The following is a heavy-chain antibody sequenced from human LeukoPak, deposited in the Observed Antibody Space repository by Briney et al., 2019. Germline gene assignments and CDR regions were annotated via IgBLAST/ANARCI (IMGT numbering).Heavy chain of an antibody. CDR1: GYTFTSYA. CDR2: INTNTGNP. V-gene: IGHV7-4-1*02. D-gene: IGHD3-16*01. CDR3: ARGPDYSGDYVWGRTTMIN. J-gene: IGHJ4*02. Sequence: GASVKVSCKASGYTFTSYAMNWVRQAPGQGLEWMGWINTNTGNPTYAQGFTGRFVFSLDTSVSTAYLQISSLKAEDTAVYYCARGPDYSGDYVWGRTTMINWGQGTLVTVSS.